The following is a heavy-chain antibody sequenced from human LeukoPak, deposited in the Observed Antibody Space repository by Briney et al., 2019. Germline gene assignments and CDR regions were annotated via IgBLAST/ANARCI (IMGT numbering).Heavy chain of an antibody. CDR2: IYSGGST. Sequence: GGSLRLSCAASGFTVGSNYMSWVRQAPGKGLEWVSVIYSGGSTYYADSVKGRFTISRDNSKNTLYLQMNSLRAEDTAVYYCARAARGSCSGSSCYVGDYWGQGTPVTVSS. CDR3: ARAARGSCSGSSCYVGDY. J-gene: IGHJ4*01. D-gene: IGHD2-2*01. CDR1: GFTVGSNY. V-gene: IGHV3-53*01.